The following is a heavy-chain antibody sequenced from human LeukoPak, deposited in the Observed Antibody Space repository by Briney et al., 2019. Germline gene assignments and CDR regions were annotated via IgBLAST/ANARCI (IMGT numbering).Heavy chain of an antibody. V-gene: IGHV3-23*01. J-gene: IGHJ4*02. CDR1: GFTFGSYG. Sequence: GGSLRLSCAASGFTFGSYGMSWVRQAPGKGLEWVAFNTTTGATTSYAGSVKGRFTISRDNDRDTLYMQMNSLRDEDTALYYCTIMHGYYDGSGYWVQWGQGTLVTVSS. CDR2: NTTTGATT. CDR3: TIMHGYYDGSGYWVQ. D-gene: IGHD3-22*01.